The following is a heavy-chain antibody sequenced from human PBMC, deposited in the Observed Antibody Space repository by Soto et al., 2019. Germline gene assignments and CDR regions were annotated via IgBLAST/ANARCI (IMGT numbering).Heavy chain of an antibody. Sequence: QVQLVQSGAEVKKPGSSVKVSCTASGGASSTYTISWLRQTPGQGLEWMGRIIPMFGIAKYPQKFQDRLPITADRSSHTAYMELGSLRSDDTAVYYCARGTPVPTYFFDSWGQGTLLTVSS. CDR2: IIPMFGIA. CDR1: GGASSTYT. CDR3: ARGTPVPTYFFDS. V-gene: IGHV1-69*02. J-gene: IGHJ4*02. D-gene: IGHD4-17*01.